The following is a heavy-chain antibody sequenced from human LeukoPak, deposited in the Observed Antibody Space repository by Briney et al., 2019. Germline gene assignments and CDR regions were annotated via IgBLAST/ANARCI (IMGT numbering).Heavy chain of an antibody. J-gene: IGHJ5*02. Sequence: GGSLRLSCAASGFTFSSYAMSWVRQAPGKGLEWVSAISGGGGSTYYADSVKGRFTISRDNSKNTLYLQMNSLRAEDTAVYYCAKLRVPAAIQKSLFDPWGQGTLVTVSS. CDR1: GFTFSSYA. V-gene: IGHV3-23*01. CDR3: AKLRVPAAIQKSLFDP. CDR2: ISGGGGST. D-gene: IGHD2-2*01.